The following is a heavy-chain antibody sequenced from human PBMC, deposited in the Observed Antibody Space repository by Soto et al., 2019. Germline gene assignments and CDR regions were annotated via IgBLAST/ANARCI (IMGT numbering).Heavy chain of an antibody. V-gene: IGHV4-59*01. J-gene: IGHJ4*02. D-gene: IGHD3-16*01. CDR3: ARGRLDFIWGSPASYLDY. Sequence: SETLSLTCTVSGDSISTYYWTWIRQPPGKGLEWIGYIYNSATTKYNPSLKSRVTISVDTSKNQFSLKLSSVTTADTAVYYCARGRLDFIWGSPASYLDYGGQGALVTVSS. CDR1: GDSISTYY. CDR2: IYNSATT.